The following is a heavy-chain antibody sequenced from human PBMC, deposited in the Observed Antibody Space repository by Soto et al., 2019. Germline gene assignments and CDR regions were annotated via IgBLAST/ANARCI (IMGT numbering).Heavy chain of an antibody. D-gene: IGHD6-13*01. CDR1: GGTSSRYA. CDR2: FIPVFETA. CDR3: ARGSNSFNNWFGP. V-gene: IGHV1-69*13. J-gene: IGHJ5*02. Sequence: SVKVSCKASGGTSSRYAISWVRQAPGQGLEWVGGFIPVFETANYAQKFQGRVTITADEATSTAYMELSSLRSEDTAMYYCARGSNSFNNWFGPWGQGTLVTVSS.